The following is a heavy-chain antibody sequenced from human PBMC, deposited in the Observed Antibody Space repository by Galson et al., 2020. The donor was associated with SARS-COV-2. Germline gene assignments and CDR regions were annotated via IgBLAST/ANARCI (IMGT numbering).Heavy chain of an antibody. CDR3: ARSPGLDTAMVSDY. CDR1: GGSFSGYY. J-gene: IGHJ4*02. Sequence: SETLSLTCAVYGGSFSGYYWSWIRQPPGKGLEWIGEINHSGSTNYNPSLKSRVTISVDTSKNQFSLKLSSVTAADTAVYYCARSPGLDTAMVSDYWGQGTLVTVSS. V-gene: IGHV4-34*01. CDR2: INHSGST. D-gene: IGHD5-18*01.